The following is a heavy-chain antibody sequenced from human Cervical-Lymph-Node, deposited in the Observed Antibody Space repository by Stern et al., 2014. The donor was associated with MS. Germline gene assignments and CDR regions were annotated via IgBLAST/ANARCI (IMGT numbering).Heavy chain of an antibody. Sequence: EVQLVESGGGVIQPGGSLILSCTASGFTVSRDYMTWVRQAPGKGLEWVSLITNVGSTFYTDSVKGRFTISRDDSKNTVYLHMTSLRAEDTAMYYCARDTSSPERSDWWGQGTLVTVSS. V-gene: IGHV3-53*01. CDR3: ARDTSSPERSDW. CDR2: ITNVGST. CDR1: GFTVSRDY. D-gene: IGHD1-1*01. J-gene: IGHJ4*02.